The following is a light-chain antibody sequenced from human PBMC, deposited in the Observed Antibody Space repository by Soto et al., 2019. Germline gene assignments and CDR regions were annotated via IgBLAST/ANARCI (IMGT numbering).Light chain of an antibody. V-gene: IGLV2-8*01. CDR2: EVT. CDR1: SRDVGGYNY. Sequence: SVLTQPPSASGSLGQSVTISCPGTSRDVGGYNYVSWYQQHPGKAPKLMIYEVTKRPSGVPDRFSGSKSGNTASLTVSGLQAEDEADYYCSSYAGSNKGDFGTGTKVTVL. CDR3: SSYAGSNKGD. J-gene: IGLJ1*01.